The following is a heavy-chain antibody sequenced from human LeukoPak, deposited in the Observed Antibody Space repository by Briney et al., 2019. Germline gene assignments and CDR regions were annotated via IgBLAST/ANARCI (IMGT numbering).Heavy chain of an antibody. Sequence: GGSLRLSCAASGFTFSSYWMNWVRQAPGKGLEWVSYISSSSSTIYYADSVKGRFTISRDNAKNSLYLQMNSLRAEDTAVYYCARDPPYYYGSGSYYGEGPGAFDIWGQGTMVTVSS. CDR1: GFTFSSYW. J-gene: IGHJ3*02. CDR2: ISSSSSTI. CDR3: ARDPPYYYGSGSYYGEGPGAFDI. V-gene: IGHV3-48*01. D-gene: IGHD3-10*01.